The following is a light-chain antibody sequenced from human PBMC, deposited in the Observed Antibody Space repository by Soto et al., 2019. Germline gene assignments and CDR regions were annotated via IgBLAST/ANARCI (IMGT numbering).Light chain of an antibody. Sequence: QAVVTQPPSVSGAPGQRVTISCTGSSSNIGAGYDVHWYQQLPGTAPRLLIYANNNRPSGVPDRFSGSKSGTSASLAITGLQADDEAEYYCQSYDFGLSAHNYVFGTGTKLTVL. V-gene: IGLV1-40*01. CDR3: QSYDFGLSAHNYV. J-gene: IGLJ1*01. CDR1: SSNIGAGYD. CDR2: ANN.